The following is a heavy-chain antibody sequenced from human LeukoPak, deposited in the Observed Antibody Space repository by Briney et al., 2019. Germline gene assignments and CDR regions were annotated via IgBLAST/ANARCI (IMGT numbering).Heavy chain of an antibody. Sequence: GGSLRLSCAASGFTVSSNYMNWVRQAPGKGLEWVSFISGGDTTFYADSVKGRFTISRDISKNTLYMQMNSLRAEDTAVYYCAKLGAYDFWSGYSFDYWGQGTLVTVSS. CDR2: ISGGDTT. J-gene: IGHJ4*02. CDR3: AKLGAYDFWSGYSFDY. V-gene: IGHV3-53*01. D-gene: IGHD3-3*01. CDR1: GFTVSSNY.